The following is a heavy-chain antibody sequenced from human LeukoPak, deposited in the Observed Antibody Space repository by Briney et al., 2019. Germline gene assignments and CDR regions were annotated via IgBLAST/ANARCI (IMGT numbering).Heavy chain of an antibody. D-gene: IGHD3-3*01. J-gene: IGHJ4*02. CDR2: IYPGDSDT. V-gene: IGHV5-51*01. CDR1: GYSFTSYW. CDR3: ATTLGIYDFWSGYYGYFDY. Sequence: GESLKISCKGSGYSFTSYWIGWVRQMPGKGLEWMGIIYPGDSDTRYSPSFQGQVTISADKSISTAYLQWSSLKASDTAMYYCATTLGIYDFWSGYYGYFDYWGQGTLVTVSS.